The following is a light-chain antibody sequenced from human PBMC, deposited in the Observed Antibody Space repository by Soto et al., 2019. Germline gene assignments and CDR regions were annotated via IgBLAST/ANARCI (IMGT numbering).Light chain of an antibody. CDR3: QQFNSYPIT. Sequence: AIQLTQSPYSLSASVGDRVTITCRASQGISSALAWYQQKPGKAPKLLIYDASSLESGVPSRFRGSGSRTDFPLTISILQPEDFATYYCQQFNSYPITFGGGTKVEIK. CDR2: DAS. J-gene: IGKJ4*01. V-gene: IGKV1-13*02. CDR1: QGISSA.